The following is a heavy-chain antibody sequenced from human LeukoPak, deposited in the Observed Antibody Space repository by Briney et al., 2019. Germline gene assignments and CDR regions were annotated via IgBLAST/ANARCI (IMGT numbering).Heavy chain of an antibody. CDR3: AREGIAVAGSFDY. CDR1: GGSISSYY. V-gene: IGHV4-59*01. Sequence: PSETLSLTCTVSGGSISSYYWSWIRQPPGKGVGWIGYIYYSGSTNYNPSLKSRVTISVDTSKNQFSLKLSSVTAADTAVYYCAREGIAVAGSFDYWGQGTLVTVSS. J-gene: IGHJ4*02. CDR2: IYYSGST. D-gene: IGHD6-19*01.